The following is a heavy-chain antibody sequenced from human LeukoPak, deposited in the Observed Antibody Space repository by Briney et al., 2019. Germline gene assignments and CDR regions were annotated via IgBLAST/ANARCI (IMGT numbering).Heavy chain of an antibody. CDR1: GGSISSDY. V-gene: IGHV4-4*07. D-gene: IGHD4-17*01. CDR3: ARARTTVTTSDDAFDI. J-gene: IGHJ3*02. Sequence: SETLSLTCTVYGGSISSDYWSWIRQPAGRGLEWIGRIYPSGSTNYNPSLKSRVIMSVDKSKNQFSLKLSSVTAADTAVYYCARARTTVTTSDDAFDIWGQETMVTVSS. CDR2: IYPSGST.